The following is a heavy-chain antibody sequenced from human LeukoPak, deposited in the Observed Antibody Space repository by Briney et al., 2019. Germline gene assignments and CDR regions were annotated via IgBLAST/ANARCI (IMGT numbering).Heavy chain of an antibody. CDR1: GGSISSSSYY. Sequence: SETLSLTCTVSGGSISSSSYYWGWIRQPPGKGLEWIGSIYYSGSTYYNPSLKSRVTISVDTSKNQFSLKLSSVTAADTAVYYCASRSSSWPYFDYWGQGTLVTVSS. V-gene: IGHV4-39*07. CDR3: ASRSSSWPYFDY. D-gene: IGHD6-13*01. J-gene: IGHJ4*02. CDR2: IYYSGST.